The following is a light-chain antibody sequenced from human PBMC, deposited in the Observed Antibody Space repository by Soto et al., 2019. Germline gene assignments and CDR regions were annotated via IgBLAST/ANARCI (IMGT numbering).Light chain of an antibody. CDR3: QQSYSSQHSYSTPLT. Sequence: DIQMTQSPSSLSASVGDRVTITCRASQTINSYLNWYQHKPREAAKLLIYATSALQRGVSSRFSGSVSGTDFTLTISSLQTEDFGTYYCQQSYSSQHSYSTPLTFGGGTKVEIK. CDR2: ATS. V-gene: IGKV1-39*01. CDR1: QTINSY. J-gene: IGKJ4*01.